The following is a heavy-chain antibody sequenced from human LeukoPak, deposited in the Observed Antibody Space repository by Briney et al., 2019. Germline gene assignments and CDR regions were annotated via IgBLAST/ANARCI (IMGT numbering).Heavy chain of an antibody. V-gene: IGHV3-53*01. CDR1: GLTVSDSF. J-gene: IGHJ4*02. CDR3: ARGPRGSYYGY. Sequence: GGSLRLSCAVSGLTVSDSFMTWVRQAPGKGLQWVSVIYNADTTQYADSVKGRLTISRDNSKNMVYLQLNSLRDEDTAVYYCARGPRGSYYGYWGQGTLVTVSS. CDR2: IYNADTT. D-gene: IGHD3-16*01.